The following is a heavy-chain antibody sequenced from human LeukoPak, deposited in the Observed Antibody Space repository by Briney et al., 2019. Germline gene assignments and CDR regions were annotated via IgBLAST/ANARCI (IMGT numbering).Heavy chain of an antibody. CDR3: ARVKWELSSHDGAFDI. V-gene: IGHV1-2*04. D-gene: IGHD1-26*01. J-gene: IGHJ3*02. CDR1: GYTFTGYY. Sequence: ASVKVSCKASGYTFTGYYMHWVRQAPGQGLEWMGWINPNSGGTNYAQKFQGWVTMTRDTSISTAYMELSRLRSDDTAVYYYARVKWELSSHDGAFDIWGQGTMVTVSS. CDR2: INPNSGGT.